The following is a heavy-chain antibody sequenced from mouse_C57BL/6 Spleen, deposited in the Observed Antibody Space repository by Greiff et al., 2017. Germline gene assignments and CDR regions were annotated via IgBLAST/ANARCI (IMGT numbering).Heavy chain of an antibody. Sequence: EVMLVESGGGLVKPGGSLKLSCAASGFTFSDYGMHWVRQAPEKGLEWVAYISSGSSIIYYAVPGKGRFTISRDNAKSTLFLQMTSLRSEDTAMYYGARGDDNYEGAWFAYWGQVTLVTVSA. CDR3: ARGDDNYEGAWFAY. CDR1: GFTFSDYG. D-gene: IGHD2-12*01. CDR2: ISSGSSII. J-gene: IGHJ3*01. V-gene: IGHV5-17*01.